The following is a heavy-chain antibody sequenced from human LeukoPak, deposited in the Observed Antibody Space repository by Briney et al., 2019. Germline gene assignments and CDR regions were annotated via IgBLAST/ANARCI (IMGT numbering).Heavy chain of an antibody. CDR3: ASGDDILTGNRDWYDP. D-gene: IGHD3-9*01. CDR2: IKPNSGGT. V-gene: IGHV1-2*02. CDR1: GYRFTGNY. J-gene: IGHJ5*02. Sequence: ASVKVSCKASGYRFTGNYMHWVRQAPGQGLEWMGWIKPNSGGTNYAQKFQGRVSMTRDTSISTAYVEMSRLRSDDTAVYYCASGDDILTGNRDWYDPGGQGTLVTVFS.